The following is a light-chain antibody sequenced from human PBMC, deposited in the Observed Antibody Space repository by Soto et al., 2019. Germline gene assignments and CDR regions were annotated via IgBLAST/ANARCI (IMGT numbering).Light chain of an antibody. CDR1: SSNIGAGYD. J-gene: IGLJ1*01. CDR2: INT. V-gene: IGLV1-40*01. Sequence: QSVLAQPASVSGAPGQRVTISCAGGSSNIGAGYDVHWYQHIPGTAPKLLIYINTNRPSGVPDRFSGSRSGPSASLAITGLQAQDEAVYFCQSYDSTLKTYVFGSGTKVTVL. CDR3: QSYDSTLKTYV.